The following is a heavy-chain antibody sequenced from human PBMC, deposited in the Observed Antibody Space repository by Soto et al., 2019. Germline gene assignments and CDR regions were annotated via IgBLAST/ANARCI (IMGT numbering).Heavy chain of an antibody. CDR3: ARLGGYYQALDT. CDR2: IYFAGTT. Sequence: SETLSLTCIVSGGSITPYYWSWIRQAPGKGLEWIGYIYFAGTTTYNPSLKSRVTMSVDTSENQFSLKLTSVTAADTAVYYCARLGGYYQALDTWGQGTLVTVSS. D-gene: IGHD3-22*01. J-gene: IGHJ5*02. CDR1: GGSITPYY. V-gene: IGHV4-59*08.